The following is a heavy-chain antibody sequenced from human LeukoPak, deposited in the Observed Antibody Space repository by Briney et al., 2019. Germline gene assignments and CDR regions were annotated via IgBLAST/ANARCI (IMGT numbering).Heavy chain of an antibody. CDR2: ISAGGDST. D-gene: IGHD1-26*01. CDR3: AKDYSGSHATFHY. V-gene: IGHV3-23*01. Sequence: PGGSLRLSCVASGFTFTSFAMSWVRQAPGKGLEWVSAISAGGDSTYYADSVKGRFTISRDNSKNTLYLQMNSLRAEDTAVYYCAKDYSGSHATFHYWGRGTLVTVSS. CDR1: GFTFTSFA. J-gene: IGHJ4*02.